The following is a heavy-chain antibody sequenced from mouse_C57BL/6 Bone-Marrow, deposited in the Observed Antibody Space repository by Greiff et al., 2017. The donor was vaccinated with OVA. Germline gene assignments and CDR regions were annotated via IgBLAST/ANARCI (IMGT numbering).Heavy chain of an antibody. CDR2: IWRGGST. Sequence: VQLQQSGPGLVQPSQSLSITCTVSGFSLTSYGVHWVRQSPGKGLEWLGVIWRGGSTDYNAAFMPRLSITKDNSKSQVFFKMNSLQADDTAIYYCAKRRSTWFAYWGQGTLVTVSA. J-gene: IGHJ3*01. V-gene: IGHV2-5*01. CDR1: GFSLTSYG. D-gene: IGHD5-1*01. CDR3: AKRRSTWFAY.